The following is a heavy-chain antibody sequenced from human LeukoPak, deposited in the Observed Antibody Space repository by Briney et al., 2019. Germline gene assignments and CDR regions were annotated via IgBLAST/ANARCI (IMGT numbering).Heavy chain of an antibody. J-gene: IGHJ4*02. CDR1: GYTFTSYA. CDR2: INAGNGNT. D-gene: IGHD2-15*01. V-gene: IGHV1-3*01. CDR3: AKVRVGTAHFDY. Sequence: ASVKVSCKASGYTFTSYAMHWVRQAPGQRLEWMGWINAGNGNTKYSQKFQGRVTITRDTSASTAYMGLSSLRPEDTAVYYCAKVRVGTAHFDYWGQGTLVTVSS.